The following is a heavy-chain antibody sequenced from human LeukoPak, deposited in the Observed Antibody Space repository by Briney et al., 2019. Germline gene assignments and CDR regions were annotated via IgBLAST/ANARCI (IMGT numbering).Heavy chain of an antibody. Sequence: GASVKVSCKASGYSFTDYYMHWVRQAPGQGLEWMGRINPSSGDTNYPQKFQGRVTMTRDTSITTAYMELSGLTSDDTAVYYCARVATVVTPSNEYWGQGTLVTVSS. D-gene: IGHD4-23*01. J-gene: IGHJ4*02. CDR3: ARVATVVTPSNEY. V-gene: IGHV1-2*06. CDR2: INPSSGDT. CDR1: GYSFTDYY.